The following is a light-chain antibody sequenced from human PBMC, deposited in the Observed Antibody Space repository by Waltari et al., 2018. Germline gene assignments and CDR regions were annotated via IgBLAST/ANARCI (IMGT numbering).Light chain of an antibody. CDR3: SSYISSSTLEL. J-gene: IGLJ2*01. CDR2: DVS. Sequence: QSALTQPASVSGSPGQSITISCTGTSSDVGGYNYVSWYQQHPGKAPKLMIYDVSNRPSGVSNRFSGSKSDNTASLTISGLQAEDEADYYCSSYISSSTLELFGGGTSLTVL. V-gene: IGLV2-14*03. CDR1: SSDVGGYNY.